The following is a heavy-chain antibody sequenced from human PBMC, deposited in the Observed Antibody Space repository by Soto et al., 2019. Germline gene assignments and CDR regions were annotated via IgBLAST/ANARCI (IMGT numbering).Heavy chain of an antibody. V-gene: IGHV3-48*01. CDR2: ISSSSSTI. CDR3: ARGCSGGSCYRG. CDR1: GFTFSSYS. J-gene: IGHJ4*02. D-gene: IGHD2-15*01. Sequence: GFPRLSCAASGFTFSSYSMNWVRQAPGKGLEWVSYISSSSSTIYYADSVKGRFTISRDNAKNSLYLQMNSLRAEDTAVYYCARGCSGGSCYRGWGQGTLVTVSS.